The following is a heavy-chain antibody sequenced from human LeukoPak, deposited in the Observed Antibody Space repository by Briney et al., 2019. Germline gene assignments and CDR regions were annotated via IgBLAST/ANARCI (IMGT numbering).Heavy chain of an antibody. CDR1: GFTFSDSW. CDR3: ARDLAYGALDY. J-gene: IGHJ4*02. V-gene: IGHV3-7*01. Sequence: GGSLRLSCAASGFTFSDSWMTWVRQAPGRGLEWVADINQDGKTKSYMDSVEGRFTISRDNARNSMYLQMSSLRAEDTAVYYCARDLAYGALDYWGQGTLVTVSS. CDR2: INQDGKTK. D-gene: IGHD4-17*01.